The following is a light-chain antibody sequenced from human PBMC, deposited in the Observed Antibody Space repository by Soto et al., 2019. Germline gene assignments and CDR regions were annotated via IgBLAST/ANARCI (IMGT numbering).Light chain of an antibody. V-gene: IGKV3-11*01. Sequence: ETVLTQYPATLSWSPGERATVACRASQSVSSYLAWYQQKPGQAPRLLIYDASNRATGIPARFIGSGSGTEFTLAISSLVPADFPFYYCKQRSNRPPTCGQGTRLEIK. CDR3: KQRSNRPPT. J-gene: IGKJ5*01. CDR2: DAS. CDR1: QSVSSY.